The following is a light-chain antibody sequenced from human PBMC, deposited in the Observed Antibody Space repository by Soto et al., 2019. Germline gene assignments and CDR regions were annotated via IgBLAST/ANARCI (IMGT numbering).Light chain of an antibody. CDR1: ESLVYTNGNTY. Sequence: DIVMSQTPLSLSVTPGQPASISCRSSESLVYTNGNTYLSWYHQRPGQPPRLLIHRVSNRFSGVPERFSGSGAATDFTLKISSVEVEDVGIYYCMQGTLWWTFGPGTKVEI. J-gene: IGKJ1*01. V-gene: IGKV2-24*01. CDR3: MQGTLWWT. CDR2: RVS.